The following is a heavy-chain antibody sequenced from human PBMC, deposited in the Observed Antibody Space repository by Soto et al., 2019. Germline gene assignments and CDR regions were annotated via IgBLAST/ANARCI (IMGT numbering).Heavy chain of an antibody. CDR3: ARGPPLGVATIAMPLVY. J-gene: IGHJ4*02. CDR2: ISYSGST. D-gene: IGHD5-12*01. V-gene: IGHV4-59*01. CDR1: GASISTYY. Sequence: PSETLSLTCTVSGASISTYYWSWIRQPPGKGLEWIGYISYSGSTNYNPSLKSRVTISVDTSKNQISLQLSSVTAADTAVYYCARGPPLGVATIAMPLVYWGQGTLVTVSS.